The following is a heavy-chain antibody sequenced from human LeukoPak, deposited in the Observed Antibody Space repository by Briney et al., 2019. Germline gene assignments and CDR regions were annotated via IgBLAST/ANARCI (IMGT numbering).Heavy chain of an antibody. V-gene: IGHV3-21*01. D-gene: IGHD6-19*01. CDR2: ISSSSSYI. CDR3: ARASSDTTNPLDY. Sequence: GGSLRLSCAASGFTFSSYSMNWVRQASGKGLEWVSSISSSSSYIYYADSVKGRFTISRDNAKNSLYLQMHSLRAEDTAVYYCARASSDTTNPLDYWGQGTLVTVSS. J-gene: IGHJ4*02. CDR1: GFTFSSYS.